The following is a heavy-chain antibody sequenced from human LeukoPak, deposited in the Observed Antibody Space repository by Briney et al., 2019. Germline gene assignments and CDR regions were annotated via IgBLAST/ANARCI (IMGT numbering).Heavy chain of an antibody. D-gene: IGHD6-19*01. CDR1: GYTFTSYG. V-gene: IGHV1-18*01. CDR2: ISAYNGNT. Sequence: GAPVKVSCKASGYTFTSYGISWVRQAPGQGLEWMGWISAYNGNTNYAQKLQGRVTMTTDTSTSTAYMELRSLRSDDTAVYYCARVSIAVAGTSDYYYGMDVWGQGTTVTVSS. J-gene: IGHJ6*02. CDR3: ARVSIAVAGTSDYYYGMDV.